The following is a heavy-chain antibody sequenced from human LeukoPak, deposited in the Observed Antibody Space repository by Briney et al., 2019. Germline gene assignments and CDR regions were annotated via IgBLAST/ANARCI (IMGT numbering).Heavy chain of an antibody. CDR3: AKRTAPFDD. CDR2: ISGSGGST. J-gene: IGHJ4*02. V-gene: IGHV3-23*01. Sequence: PGGSLRLSCAASGFTFSSYAMSWVRQAPGKGLEWVSGISGSGGSTYHADSVKGRFTISRDNSKSTLYLQMNSLRAEDTAVYYCAKRTAPFDDWGQGTRVTVSS. CDR1: GFTFSSYA. D-gene: IGHD2-21*02.